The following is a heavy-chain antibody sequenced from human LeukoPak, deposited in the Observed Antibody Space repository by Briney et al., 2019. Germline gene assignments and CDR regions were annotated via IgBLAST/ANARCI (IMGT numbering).Heavy chain of an antibody. CDR2: IYHSGST. Sequence: SETLSLTCAVSGGSISSSNWWSWVRQPPGKGLEWIGEIYHSGSTNYNPSLKSRVTISVDKSKNQFSLKLSSVTAADTAVYYCARDVRLYDSRLNNWFDPWGQGTLVTVSS. CDR1: GGSISSSNW. V-gene: IGHV4-4*02. D-gene: IGHD3-22*01. CDR3: ARDVRLYDSRLNNWFDP. J-gene: IGHJ5*02.